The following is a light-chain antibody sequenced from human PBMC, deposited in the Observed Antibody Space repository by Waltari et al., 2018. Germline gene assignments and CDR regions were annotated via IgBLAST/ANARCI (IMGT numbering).Light chain of an antibody. CDR2: AAS. CDR1: QGISNY. V-gene: IGKV1-27*01. Sequence: DIQMTQSPSSLSASVGDRVTIPCRASQGISNYLAWYQQKPGKVPKLLIYAASTLHSGVPSRCSGSGSGTDFTLTISSLQPEDVATYYCQKYDSAPFTFGPGTTVDIK. J-gene: IGKJ3*01. CDR3: QKYDSAPFT.